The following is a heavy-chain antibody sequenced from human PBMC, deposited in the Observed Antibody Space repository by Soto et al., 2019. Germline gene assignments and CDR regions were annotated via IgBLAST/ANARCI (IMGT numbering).Heavy chain of an antibody. V-gene: IGHV6-1*01. CDR3: ARDQQGVVVVPAAMALPYYYYYYGMDV. Sequence: SQTLSLTCAISGDSVSSNSAAWNWIRQSPSRGLEWLGRTYYRSKWYNDYAVSVKSRITINPDTSKNQFSLQLNSVTPEDTAVYYCARDQQGVVVVPAAMALPYYYYYYGMDVWGQGTTVTVSS. CDR2: TYYRSKWYN. D-gene: IGHD2-2*01. J-gene: IGHJ6*02. CDR1: GDSVSSNSAA.